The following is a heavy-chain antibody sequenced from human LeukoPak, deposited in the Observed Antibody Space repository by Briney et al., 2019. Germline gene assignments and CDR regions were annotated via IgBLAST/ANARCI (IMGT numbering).Heavy chain of an antibody. CDR1: GYTFTGYY. CDR3: ARGREFWSGYYTGYFDY. J-gene: IGHJ4*02. CDR2: INPNSGGT. Sequence: ASVKVSYKASGYTFTGYYMHWVRQAPGQGLEWMGWINPNSGGTNYAQKFQGRVTMTRDTSISTAYMELSRLRSDDTAVYYCARGREFWSGYYTGYFDYWGQGTLVTVSS. D-gene: IGHD3-3*01. V-gene: IGHV1-2*02.